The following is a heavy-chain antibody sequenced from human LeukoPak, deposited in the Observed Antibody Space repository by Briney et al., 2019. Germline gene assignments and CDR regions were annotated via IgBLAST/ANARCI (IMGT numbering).Heavy chain of an antibody. CDR3: ATGRSKTVDF. J-gene: IGHJ4*02. CDR1: GNSINSGGNY. Sequence: PSQTLSLTCSVSGNSINSGGNYRHWIRQAPGKGLEWIGYIFDGGNVDYNPSLSGRVTMSQDASKNQFSLNMTSVTAADTALYYCATGRSKTVDFWGQGTPVTVSS. CDR2: IFDGGNV. D-gene: IGHD1-26*01. V-gene: IGHV4-31*03.